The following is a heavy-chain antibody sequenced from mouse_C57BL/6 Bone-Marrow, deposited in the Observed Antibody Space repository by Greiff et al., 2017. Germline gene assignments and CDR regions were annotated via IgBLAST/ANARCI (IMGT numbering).Heavy chain of an antibody. D-gene: IGHD2-1*01. J-gene: IGHJ3*01. V-gene: IGHV1-80*01. Sequence: QVQLQQSGAELVKPGASVKISCKASGYAFSSYWMNWVKQRPGKGLEWIGQIYPGDGDTKYNGKFKGKATLTADKSSSSAYMQHSSLTSENSAVYAFAKYDNYDSSWFAYGGQGTLVTVSA. CDR3: AKYDNYDSSWFAY. CDR1: GYAFSSYW. CDR2: IYPGDGDT.